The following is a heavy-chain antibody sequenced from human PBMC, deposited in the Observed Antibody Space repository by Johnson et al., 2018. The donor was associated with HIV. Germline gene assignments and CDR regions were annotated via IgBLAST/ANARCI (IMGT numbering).Heavy chain of an antibody. V-gene: IGHV3-30*18. D-gene: IGHD3-22*01. CDR2: ISYDGSNK. CDR3: AKEYLGRWAHDYYDSSGSDDAFDI. Sequence: QVQLVESGGGVVQPGRSPRLSCAASGFSFSSYGMHRVRQAPGKGLEWVAVISYDGSNKYYADSVKGRFTISRDNSKNMLYLQMNSLRAEDTAVYYCAKEYLGRWAHDYYDSSGSDDAFDIWGQGTMVTVSS. J-gene: IGHJ3*02. CDR1: GFSFSSYG.